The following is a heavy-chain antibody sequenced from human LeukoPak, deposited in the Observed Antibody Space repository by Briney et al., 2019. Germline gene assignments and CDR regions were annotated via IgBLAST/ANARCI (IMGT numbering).Heavy chain of an antibody. CDR3: ARRGYSYGASFDY. V-gene: IGHV5-51*01. D-gene: IGHD5-18*01. CDR2: IYPGDSDT. J-gene: IGHJ4*02. CDR1: GFSFTSYW. Sequence: GESLEISCMGSGFSFTSYWVGWVRQMPGKGLEWMGIIYPGDSDTRYSPSFQGQVTISADKSISTAYLQWSSLKASDTAMYYCARRGYSYGASFDYWGQGTLVTVSS.